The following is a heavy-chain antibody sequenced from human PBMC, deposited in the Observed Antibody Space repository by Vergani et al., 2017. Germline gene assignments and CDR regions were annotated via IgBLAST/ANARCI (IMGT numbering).Heavy chain of an antibody. CDR2: IYYSGST. V-gene: IGHV4-39*01. CDR3: ARGSRGWSGLPWFDP. J-gene: IGHJ5*02. CDR1: GGSISSSSYY. Sequence: QLQLQESGPGLVKPSETLSLTCTVSGGSISSSSYYWGWIRQPPGKGLEWIGSIYYSGSTYYNPSLKSRVTISVDTSKNQFSLKLSSVTAADTAVYYCARGSRGWSGLPWFDPWGQGTLVTVSS. D-gene: IGHD3-3*01.